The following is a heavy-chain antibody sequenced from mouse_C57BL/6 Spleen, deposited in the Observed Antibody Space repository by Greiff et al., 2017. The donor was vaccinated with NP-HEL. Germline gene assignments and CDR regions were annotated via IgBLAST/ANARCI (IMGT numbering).Heavy chain of an antibody. CDR1: GFSLSTSGMG. CDR2: LYWDDAK. D-gene: IGHD2-4*01. CDR3: AGMVDDDVDGFAY. Sequence: QVTLKECGPGILQSSPTLSLTCSFSGFSLSTSGMGVSWLRQPSGKGLDWLAHLYWDDAKCSNPFLKSRLTISQDTSRNKVFLKITSVDTADTATYYCAGMVDDDVDGFAYWGQGTMVTVSA. V-gene: IGHV8-12*01. J-gene: IGHJ3*01.